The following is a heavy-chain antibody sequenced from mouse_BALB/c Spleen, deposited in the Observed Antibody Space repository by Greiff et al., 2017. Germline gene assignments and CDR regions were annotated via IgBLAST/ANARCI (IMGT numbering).Heavy chain of an antibody. Sequence: EVKLQQSGPELVKPGASVKISCKASGYTFTDYNMHWVKQSHGKSLEWIGYIYPYNGGTGYNQKFKSKATLTVDNSSSTAYMELRSLTSEDSAVYYCARGGITTTGASFAYWGQGTLVTVSA. D-gene: IGHD2-4*01. CDR1: GYTFTDYN. V-gene: IGHV1S29*02. CDR2: IYPYNGGT. J-gene: IGHJ3*01. CDR3: ARGGITTTGASFAY.